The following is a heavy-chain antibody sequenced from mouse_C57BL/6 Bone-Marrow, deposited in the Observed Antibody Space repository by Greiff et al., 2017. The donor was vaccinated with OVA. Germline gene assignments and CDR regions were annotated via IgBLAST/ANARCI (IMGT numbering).Heavy chain of an antibody. J-gene: IGHJ4*01. Sequence: EVKLQESGPGMVKPSQSLSLTCTVTGYSITSGYDWHWIRHFPGNKLEWMGYISYSGSTNYNPSLKSRISITHDTSKNHFFLKLNSVTTEDTATYYCARGGSSGYVKDYWGQGTSVTVSS. CDR2: ISYSGST. D-gene: IGHD3-2*02. V-gene: IGHV3-1*01. CDR1: GYSITSGYD. CDR3: ARGGSSGYVKDY.